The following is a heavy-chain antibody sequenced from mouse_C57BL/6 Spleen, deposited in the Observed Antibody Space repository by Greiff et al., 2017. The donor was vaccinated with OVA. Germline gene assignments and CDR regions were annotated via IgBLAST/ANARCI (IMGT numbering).Heavy chain of an antibody. J-gene: IGHJ4*01. D-gene: IGHD1-1*01. CDR1: GYAFSSYW. V-gene: IGHV1-80*01. Sequence: QVHVKQSGAELVKPGASVKISCKASGYAFSSYWMNWVKQRPGKGLEWIGQIYPGDGDTNYNGKFKGKATLTADKSSSTAYMQLSSLTSEDSAVYFCARAPYYGSIYYAMDYWGQGTSVTVSS. CDR3: ARAPYYGSIYYAMDY. CDR2: IYPGDGDT.